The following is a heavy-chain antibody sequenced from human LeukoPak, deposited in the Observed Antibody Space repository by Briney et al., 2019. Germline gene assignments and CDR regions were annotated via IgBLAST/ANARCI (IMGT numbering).Heavy chain of an antibody. J-gene: IGHJ6*02. D-gene: IGHD6-19*01. CDR1: GGSISSYY. CDR2: MRYSGST. V-gene: IGHV4-59*01. CDR3: AGRYSSGWYYYYYGMDV. Sequence: PSETLSLTCAVSGGSISSYYWTWIRQPPGKALGWIGYMRYSGSTNYNPSLKSRVTISVDTSKNQFSLKLNSVTAADTAVYYCAGRYSSGWYYYYYGMDVWGQGTTVTVSS.